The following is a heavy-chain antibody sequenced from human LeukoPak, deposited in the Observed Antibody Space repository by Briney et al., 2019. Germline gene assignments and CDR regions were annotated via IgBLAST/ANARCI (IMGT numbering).Heavy chain of an antibody. V-gene: IGHV3-30*03. CDR3: VIDPGRWEPLFS. CDR1: GFPFSNYG. D-gene: IGHD1-26*01. Sequence: PGGSLSLSCAAPGFPFSNYGMNWVRQAPGKGPEGVAIISYEESNKDYADSVKGRFTISRDNSKNTLYLQMNSLRPEDTAVHYCVIDPGRWEPLFSWGQGTPVTVSS. J-gene: IGHJ5*02. CDR2: ISYEESNK.